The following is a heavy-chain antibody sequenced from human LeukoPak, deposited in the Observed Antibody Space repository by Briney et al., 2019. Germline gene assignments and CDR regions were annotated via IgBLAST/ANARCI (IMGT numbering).Heavy chain of an antibody. V-gene: IGHV3-30*02. D-gene: IGHD3-3*01. J-gene: IGHJ6*03. CDR3: AKSWSVYYHYYMDV. Sequence: PGGSLRLSCATSGFTFSTYAMRRVPQAPGKGLEWVSSIRNDGTNQNHVDSVKGRFTISRDNSKNTLFLQMDSLRPEDTAIYYCAKSWSVYYHYYMDVWGKGTTVTVSS. CDR1: GFTFSTYA. CDR2: IRNDGTNQ.